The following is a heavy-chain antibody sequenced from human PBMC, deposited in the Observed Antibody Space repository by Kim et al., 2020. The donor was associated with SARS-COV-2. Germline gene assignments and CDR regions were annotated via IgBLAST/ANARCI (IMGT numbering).Heavy chain of an antibody. CDR3: ARGLGYYGSGSHDAFDI. V-gene: IGHV1-69*01. J-gene: IGHJ3*02. D-gene: IGHD3-10*01. Sequence: FQGRVTITADESTSTAYMELSSLRSEDTAVYYCARGLGYYGSGSHDAFDIWGQGTMVTVSS.